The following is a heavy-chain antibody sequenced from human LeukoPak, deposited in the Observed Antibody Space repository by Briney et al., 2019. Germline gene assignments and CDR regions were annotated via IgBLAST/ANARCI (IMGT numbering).Heavy chain of an antibody. V-gene: IGHV4-4*07. CDR1: GGSISNYH. CDR3: VREDATTGAFDN. J-gene: IGHJ3*02. Sequence: PSATLSLACTVSGGSISNYHWSWIRQPAGKALEWLGRMYSSGSTSYNSSLKSRITMSIDTSKNQFSLNLSSVTAADTAVYYCVREDATTGAFDNWGQGTMATVS. D-gene: IGHD1-1*01. CDR2: MYSSGST.